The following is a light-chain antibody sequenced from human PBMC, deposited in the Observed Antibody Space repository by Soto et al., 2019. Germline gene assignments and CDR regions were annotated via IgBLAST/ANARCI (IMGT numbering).Light chain of an antibody. CDR1: QSVSSN. Sequence: EIVMTQSPATLSVSPGERATLSCRASQSVSSNLAWYQQKPGQAPRLLIYGASTRATGIPARFSGSGSGTEFTLSISSLQSLDFAVYYCLQYNNWPTFGGGTKVEIK. CDR3: LQYNNWPT. J-gene: IGKJ4*01. V-gene: IGKV3-15*01. CDR2: GAS.